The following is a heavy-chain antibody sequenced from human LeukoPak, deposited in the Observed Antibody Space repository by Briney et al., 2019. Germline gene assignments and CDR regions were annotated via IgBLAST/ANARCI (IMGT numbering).Heavy chain of an antibody. Sequence: SETLSLTCAVYGGSFSGYYWSWIRQPPGKGLEWIGEINHSGSTNYNPSLKSRVTISVDTSKNQFSLKLSSVTAADTAVYYCARDGYNWYYFDFWGRGTLATVSS. CDR2: INHSGST. CDR1: GGSFSGYY. J-gene: IGHJ4*02. V-gene: IGHV4-34*01. D-gene: IGHD5-24*01. CDR3: ARDGYNWYYFDF.